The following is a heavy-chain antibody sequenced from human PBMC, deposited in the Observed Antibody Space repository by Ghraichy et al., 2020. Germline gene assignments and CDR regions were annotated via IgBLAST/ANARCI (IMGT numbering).Heavy chain of an antibody. J-gene: IGHJ6*02. CDR3: AKERPLLWFGEPPYGMDG. V-gene: IGHV3-23*01. D-gene: IGHD3-10*01. CDR2: ISGRGGST. CDR1: GVTFSSYA. Sequence: GGSLRLSCAASGVTFSSYAMSWVRQAPGKGLEWVSAISGRGGSTYYADSVKGRFTISRDNSKNTLYLQMNSLRAEDTAVYYCAKERPLLWFGEPPYGMDGWGQGTTVTVSS.